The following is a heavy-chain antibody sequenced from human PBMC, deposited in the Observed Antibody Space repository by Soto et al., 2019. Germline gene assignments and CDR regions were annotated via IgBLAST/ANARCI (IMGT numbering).Heavy chain of an antibody. CDR2: INAGNGNT. Sequence: GASVKVSCKASGYTFTSYAMHWVRQAPGQRLEWMGWINAGNGNTKYSQKFQGRVTITRDTSASTAYMELSSLRSEDTAVYYCARGWRGYCSGGSCYKRFDSFDIWGQGKMFTVSS. CDR1: GYTFTSYA. D-gene: IGHD2-15*01. CDR3: ARGWRGYCSGGSCYKRFDSFDI. J-gene: IGHJ3*02. V-gene: IGHV1-3*01.